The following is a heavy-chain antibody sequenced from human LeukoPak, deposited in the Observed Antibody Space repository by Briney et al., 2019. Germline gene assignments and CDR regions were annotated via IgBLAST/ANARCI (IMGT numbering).Heavy chain of an antibody. J-gene: IGHJ4*02. D-gene: IGHD3-22*01. Sequence: GGSLRLSCAASGFTFSNYTIHWVRQAPGKGLEWVAVMSYDGGNKYYADSVKGRFTISRDNSKNTLYLQMNSLRAEDTAVYYCARKGYDGSDYDLDYWGQGALVTVSS. V-gene: IGHV3-30-3*01. CDR1: GFTFSNYT. CDR2: MSYDGGNK. CDR3: ARKGYDGSDYDLDY.